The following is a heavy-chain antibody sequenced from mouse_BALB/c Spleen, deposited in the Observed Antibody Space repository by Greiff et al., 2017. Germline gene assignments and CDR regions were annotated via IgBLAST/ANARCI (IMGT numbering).Heavy chain of an antibody. V-gene: IGHV3-2*02. Sequence: EVKLVESGPGLVKPSQSLSLTCTVTGYSITSDYAWNWIRQFPGNKLEWMGYISYSGSTSYNPSLKSRISITRDTSKNQFFLQLNSVTTEDTATYYCARSSGLYYYAMDYWGQGTSVTVSS. J-gene: IGHJ4*01. CDR2: ISYSGST. D-gene: IGHD3-1*01. CDR1: GYSITSDYA. CDR3: ARSSGLYYYAMDY.